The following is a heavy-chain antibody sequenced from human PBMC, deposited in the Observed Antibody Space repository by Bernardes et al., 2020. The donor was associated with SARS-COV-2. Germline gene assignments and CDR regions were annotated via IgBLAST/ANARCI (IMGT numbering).Heavy chain of an antibody. CDR3: AFGDWDIAVAGTLGYYYYGMDV. D-gene: IGHD6-19*01. CDR1: GFTISSYW. CDR2: ISDDGSYT. J-gene: IGHJ6*02. V-gene: IGHV3-74*01. Sequence: GGSLRLSCAASGFTISSYWMHWVRQPHGKGLVWLSRISDDGSYTDYAGSVRGRFTISRDNAKNSLYLQMNSLRAEDTAVYYCAFGDWDIAVAGTLGYYYYGMDVWGQGTTVTVSS.